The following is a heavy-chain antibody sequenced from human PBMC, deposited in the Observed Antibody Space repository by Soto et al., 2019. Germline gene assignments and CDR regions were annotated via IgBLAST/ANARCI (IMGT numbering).Heavy chain of an antibody. Sequence: QVQLVESGGGVVQPGRSLRLSCAASGFTFSSYAMHWVRQAPGKGLEWVAVISYDGSNKYYADSVKGRFTISRDNSKNTLFLQMNSLRAEDTAVYYCARVGRLHYFDYWGQGPLVTVSS. CDR3: ARVGRLHYFDY. CDR2: ISYDGSNK. CDR1: GFTFSSYA. V-gene: IGHV3-30-3*01. D-gene: IGHD4-17*01. J-gene: IGHJ4*02.